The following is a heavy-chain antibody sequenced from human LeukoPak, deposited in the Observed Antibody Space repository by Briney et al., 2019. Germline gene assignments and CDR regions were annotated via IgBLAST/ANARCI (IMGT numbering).Heavy chain of an antibody. J-gene: IGHJ4*02. CDR3: TTDIPFTSGGAIAY. V-gene: IGHV3-15*01. D-gene: IGHD3-16*02. CDR1: GLIFSNCW. Sequence: GGSLRLSCAASGLIFSNCWMTWVRQAPGKGLEWVGRIKSEVDGATRDYAAPVRGRFTLSRDDSRNTLYLQMNSLKTEDTAFYYCTTDIPFTSGGAIAYWGQGTLVTVSS. CDR2: IKSEVDGATR.